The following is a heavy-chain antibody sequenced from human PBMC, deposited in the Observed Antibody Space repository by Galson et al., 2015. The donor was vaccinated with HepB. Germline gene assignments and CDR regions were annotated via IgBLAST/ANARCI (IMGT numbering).Heavy chain of an antibody. CDR1: GFTFTSSA. D-gene: IGHD3-9*01. Sequence: SVKVSCKASGFTFTSSAMQWVRQARGQRLEWIGWIVVGSGNTNYAQKFQERVTITRDMSTSTAYMDLSSLRSEDTAVYYCAAVPHLTGYYKALPDYWGQGTLVTVSS. J-gene: IGHJ4*02. CDR3: AAVPHLTGYYKALPDY. V-gene: IGHV1-58*02. CDR2: IVVGSGNT.